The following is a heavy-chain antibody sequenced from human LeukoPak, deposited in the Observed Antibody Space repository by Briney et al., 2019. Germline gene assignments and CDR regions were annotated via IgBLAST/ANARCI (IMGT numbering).Heavy chain of an antibody. CDR3: ARLSPAMGSGTYYLDAFDI. J-gene: IGHJ3*02. V-gene: IGHV5-10-1*01. CDR1: GYSFINYW. Sequence: GESLKISCKGSGYSFINYWISWVRQMPGKGLEWMGRIDPSDSYTNYSPSSQSHVTISADKSISTAYLQWSSLKASDTAMYYCARLSPAMGSGTYYLDAFDIWGQGTMVTVSS. CDR2: IDPSDSYT. D-gene: IGHD3-10*01.